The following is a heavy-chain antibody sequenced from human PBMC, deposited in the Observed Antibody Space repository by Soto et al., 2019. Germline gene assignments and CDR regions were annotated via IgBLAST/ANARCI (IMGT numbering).Heavy chain of an antibody. CDR2: ITSSGGST. CDR3: ARDGLYSSSWYTYYYYGMDV. V-gene: IGHV3-23*01. D-gene: IGHD6-13*01. J-gene: IGHJ6*02. Sequence: PGGSLRLSCAASGFTFSSFPMSWVRQAPGKGLQWDSFITSSGGSTYYADSVKGRFTISRDNSKNTLYLQMNSLRAEDTAVYYCARDGLYSSSWYTYYYYGMDVWGQGTTVTVSS. CDR1: GFTFSSFP.